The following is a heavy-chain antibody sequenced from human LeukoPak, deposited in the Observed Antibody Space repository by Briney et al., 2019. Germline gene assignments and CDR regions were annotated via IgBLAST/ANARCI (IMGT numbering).Heavy chain of an antibody. CDR2: IRGKTYGGTT. Sequence: GGSLRLSCTTSGFTFADYAMSWVRQAPGKGLEWVGFIRGKTYGGTTEYAASVKGRFTISRDDSKSIAYLQVNSLKSEDTAVYYCTRDRGYSYSWYFDSWGQGTLVTVSS. D-gene: IGHD5-18*01. V-gene: IGHV3-49*04. CDR1: GFTFADYA. CDR3: TRDRGYSYSWYFDS. J-gene: IGHJ4*02.